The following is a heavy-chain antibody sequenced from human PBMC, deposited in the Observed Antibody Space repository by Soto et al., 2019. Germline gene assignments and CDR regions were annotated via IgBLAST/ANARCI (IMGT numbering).Heavy chain of an antibody. CDR1: GLIFSDYA. CDR3: AKDRFGIVGPVDY. CDR2: ISGSGGDT. J-gene: IGHJ4*02. D-gene: IGHD1-26*01. Sequence: EVQLLESGGNLVQPGGSLRLSCAASGLIFSDYAMSWVRQAPGKGLECVACISGSGGDTLYADSVKGRFTISRDNSKNTLSLHMNSLRADDTAVYFCAKDRFGIVGPVDYWGQGTLVNVSS. V-gene: IGHV3-23*01.